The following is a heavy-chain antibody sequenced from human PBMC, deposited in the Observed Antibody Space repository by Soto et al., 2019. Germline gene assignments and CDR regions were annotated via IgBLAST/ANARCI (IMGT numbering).Heavy chain of an antibody. J-gene: IGHJ6*02. CDR1: GFTFSNYG. V-gene: IGHV3-30*18. Sequence: QVQLVESGGGVVQPGRSLRLSCAASGFTFSNYGMHWVRQAPGKGLEWVALISYAGSNKYYADSVKGRFTISRDNSKNTLYLQMNSLRPEDTSVYYCAKGAEGGAYYGLDVWCQGTTVTVSS. CDR3: AKGAEGGAYYGLDV. CDR2: ISYAGSNK. D-gene: IGHD3-16*01.